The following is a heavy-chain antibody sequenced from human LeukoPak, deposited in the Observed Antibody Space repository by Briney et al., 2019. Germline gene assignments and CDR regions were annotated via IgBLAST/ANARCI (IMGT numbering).Heavy chain of an antibody. J-gene: IGHJ4*02. CDR2: IIPIFGTA. CDR1: GGTCSSYA. Sequence: ASVKVSCKASGGTCSSYAISWVRQAPGQGLEWMGGIIPIFGTANYAQKFQGGVTITTDESTSTAYMELSSLRSEDTAVYYCARGGKVLVAATYNWGQGTLVTVSS. V-gene: IGHV1-69*05. D-gene: IGHD2-15*01. CDR3: ARGGKVLVAATYN.